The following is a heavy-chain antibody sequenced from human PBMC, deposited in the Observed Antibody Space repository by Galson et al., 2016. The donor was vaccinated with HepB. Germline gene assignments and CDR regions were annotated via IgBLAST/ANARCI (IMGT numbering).Heavy chain of an antibody. J-gene: IGHJ4*01. D-gene: IGHD3-22*01. CDR3: AKDAASYYYDSSAYYYDH. CDR2: LSAGAVST. V-gene: IGHV3-23*01. CDR1: GFTFSSYA. Sequence: SLRLSCAASGFTFSSYAMSWVRQAPGKGLEWVSSLSAGAVSTYYSDSVKGRFTISRDNSKNTLYLQMNSLRAEDTAVYYCAKDAASYYYDSSAYYYDHWGHGTLVTVSS.